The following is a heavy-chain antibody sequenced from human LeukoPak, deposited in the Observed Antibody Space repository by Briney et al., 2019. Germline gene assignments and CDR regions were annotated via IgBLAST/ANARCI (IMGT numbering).Heavy chain of an antibody. CDR3: TRHEWELNSGYFDY. J-gene: IGHJ4*02. D-gene: IGHD1-26*01. Sequence: GGSLRLSCAASGFTFSGSAVHWVRQASGKGLEWVGRIRSKANSYATAYAASVKGRFTISRDDSKNTAYLQMNSLKTEDTAVYYCTRHEWELNSGYFDYWGQGTLVTVSS. CDR2: IRSKANSYAT. CDR1: GFTFSGSA. V-gene: IGHV3-73*01.